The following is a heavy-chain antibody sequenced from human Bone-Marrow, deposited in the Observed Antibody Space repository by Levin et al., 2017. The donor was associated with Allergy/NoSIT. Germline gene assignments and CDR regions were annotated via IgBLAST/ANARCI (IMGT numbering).Heavy chain of an antibody. J-gene: IGHJ5*02. V-gene: IGHV4-61*08. D-gene: IGHD1-14*01. CDR3: VRGSTGAYDP. Sequence: SETLSLTCSVSGASISRGDYFWSWIRQPPGKGLEWIGYIHNSGSSNYNPSLKSRVTMSMDTSNNQFSLKMSSVTAADTAVYYCVRGSTGAYDPWGQGTLVTVSS. CDR2: IHNSGSS. CDR1: GASISRGDYF.